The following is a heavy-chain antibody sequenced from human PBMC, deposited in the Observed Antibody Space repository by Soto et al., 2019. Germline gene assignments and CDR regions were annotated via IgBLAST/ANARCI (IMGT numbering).Heavy chain of an antibody. Sequence: QVQLQESGPGLVKPSQTLSLTCTVSGGSISSGGYYWSWIRQHPGKGLEWIGYIYYSGSTYYNPSLKSRVTISVDTSKNQFSLKLSSVTAADTAVYYCARDGDLYSRSPYAWWFDPWGQGTLVTVSS. J-gene: IGHJ5*02. CDR3: ARDGDLYSRSPYAWWFDP. CDR1: GGSISSGGYY. V-gene: IGHV4-31*03. CDR2: IYYSGST. D-gene: IGHD6-13*01.